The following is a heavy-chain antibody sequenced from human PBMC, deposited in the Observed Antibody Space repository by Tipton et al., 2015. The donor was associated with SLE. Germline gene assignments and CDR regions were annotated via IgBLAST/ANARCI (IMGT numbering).Heavy chain of an antibody. CDR1: GYTFTSYD. D-gene: IGHD2-8*01. Sequence: QLVQSGAEAKNPGASVKVSCKASGYTFTSYDISWVRQATGQGPAWMGWMNTNSGNTGYAQQFQGRVTMTRNTSISTAYMELSSLRSDDKAVYYCGRGDVEYTNGICYTGGYWGQGTLVTVSS. J-gene: IGHJ4*02. V-gene: IGHV1-8*01. CDR2: MNTNSGNT. CDR3: GRGDVEYTNGICYTGGY.